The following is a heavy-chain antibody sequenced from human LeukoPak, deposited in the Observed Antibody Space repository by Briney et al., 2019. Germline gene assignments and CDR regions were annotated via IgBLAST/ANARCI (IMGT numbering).Heavy chain of an antibody. D-gene: IGHD3-9*01. CDR1: GFTFSNAW. Sequence: PGGSLRLSWAASGFTFSNAWMSWVRQAPGKGPEWVGRIISKTDGGTTDYAAPVTGRFTIARDDSKNTLYLQMNSLKTEDTAVYYCTTDGARYFDWFEDYWGQGTLVTVSS. V-gene: IGHV3-15*01. CDR3: TTDGARYFDWFEDY. J-gene: IGHJ4*02. CDR2: IISKTDGGTT.